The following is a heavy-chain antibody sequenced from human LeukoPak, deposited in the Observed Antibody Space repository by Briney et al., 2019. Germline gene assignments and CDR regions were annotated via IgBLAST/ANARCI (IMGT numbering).Heavy chain of an antibody. J-gene: IGHJ4*02. CDR1: GGSISSYY. D-gene: IGHD3-10*01. Sequence: SGTLSLTCTVSGGSISSYYWSWIRQPPGKGLEWIGYIYYSGSTNYNPSLKSRVTISVDTSKNQFSLKLSSVTAADTAVYYCARGRRSLMVRGVINYFDYWGQGTLVTVSS. CDR3: ARGRRSLMVRGVINYFDY. V-gene: IGHV4-59*01. CDR2: IYYSGST.